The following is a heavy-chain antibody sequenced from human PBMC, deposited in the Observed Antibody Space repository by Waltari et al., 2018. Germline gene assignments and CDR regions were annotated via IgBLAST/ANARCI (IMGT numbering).Heavy chain of an antibody. CDR1: GGSISSSSYY. Sequence: QLQLQESGPGLVKPSETLSLTCTVSGGSISSSSYYWGWIRQPPGKGLEWIGSIYYSGGTYYNPSLKSGVTISVDTSKNQFSLKLSSVTAADTAVYYCASQSSSWSPPDYWGQGTLVTVSS. CDR2: IYYSGGT. D-gene: IGHD6-13*01. V-gene: IGHV4-39*01. J-gene: IGHJ4*02. CDR3: ASQSSSWSPPDY.